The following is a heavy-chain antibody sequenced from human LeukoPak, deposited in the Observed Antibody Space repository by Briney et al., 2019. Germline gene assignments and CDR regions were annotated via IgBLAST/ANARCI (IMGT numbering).Heavy chain of an antibody. CDR1: GGSISSYY. D-gene: IGHD6-6*01. CDR3: ARNFPSSSDAFDI. Sequence: SETLSLTCTVSGGSISSYYWSWIRQPPGKGLEWIGYIYNSGSTNYNPSLKSRVTTSVDTSKNQFSLKLSSVTAADTAVYYCARNFPSSSDAFDIWGQGTMVTVSS. V-gene: IGHV4-59*01. CDR2: IYNSGST. J-gene: IGHJ3*02.